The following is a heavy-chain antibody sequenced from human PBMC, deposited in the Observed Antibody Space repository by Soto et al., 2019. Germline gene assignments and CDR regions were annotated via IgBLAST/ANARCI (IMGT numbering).Heavy chain of an antibody. D-gene: IGHD6-19*01. V-gene: IGHV3-23*01. J-gene: IGHJ6*03. Sequence: GGSLRLSCVASGFTFTSNAMTWVRQAPGKGLEWVAVISGSGGTTYYADSVKSRFTISRDNSKNTVYVQMNSLRGEDTALYYCAKVFSSGWTWDYKFYMDVWGKGTTVTVSS. CDR3: AKVFSSGWTWDYKFYMDV. CDR2: ISGSGGTT. CDR1: GFTFTSNA.